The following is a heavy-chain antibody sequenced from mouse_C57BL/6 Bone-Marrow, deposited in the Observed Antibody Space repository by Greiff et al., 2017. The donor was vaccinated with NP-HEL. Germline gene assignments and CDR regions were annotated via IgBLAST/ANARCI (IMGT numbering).Heavy chain of an antibody. D-gene: IGHD2-1*01. CDR3: ARSIYGNCFDY. CDR2: INPGSGGT. CDR1: GYAFTNYL. J-gene: IGHJ2*01. Sequence: QVQLQQSGAELVRPGTSVKVSCKASGYAFTNYLIEWVKQRPGQGLEWIGVINPGSGGTNYNEKFKGKATLTADKSSSTAYMQLSSLTSEDSAVYFCARSIYGNCFDYWGQGTTLTVSS. V-gene: IGHV1-54*01.